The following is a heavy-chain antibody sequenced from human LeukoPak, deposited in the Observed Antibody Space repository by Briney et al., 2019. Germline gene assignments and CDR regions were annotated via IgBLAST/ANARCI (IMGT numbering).Heavy chain of an antibody. J-gene: IGHJ5*02. CDR3: TRSIAIFGVLPENWLAP. Sequence: QSGGSLRLSCAASGFTLSSYAVHWVRQAPGKGLEWVAVISYDATNKVYSDSVKGRFTISRDNSKNTVDLQMDSLRTVDTGVYYCTRSIAIFGVLPENWLAPWGQGTLVTVSS. V-gene: IGHV3-30-3*01. CDR1: GFTLSSYA. D-gene: IGHD3-3*01. CDR2: ISYDATNK.